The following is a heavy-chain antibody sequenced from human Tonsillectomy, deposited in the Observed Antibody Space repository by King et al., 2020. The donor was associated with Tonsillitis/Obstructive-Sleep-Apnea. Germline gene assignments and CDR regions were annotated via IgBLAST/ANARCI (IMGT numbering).Heavy chain of an antibody. V-gene: IGHV3-30*04. CDR2: ISYDGSNK. Sequence: QLVQSGGGVVQPGRSLRLSCAASGFTFSSYAMHWVRQAPGKGLEWVAVISYDGSNKYYGDSVKGRFTISRDNSKNTLYLQMNSLRADDTAVYFCARDGTSHWYFDLWGRGTLVTVSS. D-gene: IGHD1-1*01. CDR3: ARDGTSHWYFDL. J-gene: IGHJ2*01. CDR1: GFTFSSYA.